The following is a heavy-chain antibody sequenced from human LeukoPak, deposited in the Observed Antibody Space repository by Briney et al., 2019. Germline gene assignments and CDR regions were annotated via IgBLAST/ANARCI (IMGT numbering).Heavy chain of an antibody. CDR2: ISSSSSYI. CDR1: GFTFSSYS. D-gene: IGHD5-18*01. J-gene: IGHJ4*02. Sequence: GGSLRLSCAASGFTFSSYSMNWVRQAPGKGLEWVSSISSSSSYIYYADSVKGRFTISRDTAKNSLYLQMNSLRAEDTAVYYCAKDVGSYDPWCFDYWGQGTLVTVSS. V-gene: IGHV3-21*01. CDR3: AKDVGSYDPWCFDY.